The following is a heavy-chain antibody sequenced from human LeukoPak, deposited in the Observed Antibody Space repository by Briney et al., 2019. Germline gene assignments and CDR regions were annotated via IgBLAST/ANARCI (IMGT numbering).Heavy chain of an antibody. CDR3: GMSGDRVPLQDDVFDV. CDR1: GSIFTSYC. Sequence: HGESLQISCQVSGSIFTSYCIGWVRQLPGKGLEWMGIIYPGDSGPTYSPSFQGQVTISVDKSINTAYLQWSSLQASDTAMYYCGMSGDRVPLQDDVFDVWGQGTMVTVST. V-gene: IGHV5-51*01. J-gene: IGHJ3*01. D-gene: IGHD1-26*01. CDR2: IYPGDSGP.